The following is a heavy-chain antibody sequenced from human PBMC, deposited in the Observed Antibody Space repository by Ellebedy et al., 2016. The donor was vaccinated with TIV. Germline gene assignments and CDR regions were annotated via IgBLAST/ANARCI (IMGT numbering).Heavy chain of an antibody. J-gene: IGHJ6*02. D-gene: IGHD6-13*01. CDR1: GSSLRRYA. CDR3: TTGGIAYGMDV. V-gene: IGHV3-15*07. Sequence: GESLKISXEASGSSLRRYAMNWVRQAPGKGLEWVGRIKGKTDGGTTDYAAPVKGRFTISRDDSKNTLYLQMNSLKTEDTAVYYCTTGGIAYGMDVWGQGTTVTVSS. CDR2: IKGKTDGGTT.